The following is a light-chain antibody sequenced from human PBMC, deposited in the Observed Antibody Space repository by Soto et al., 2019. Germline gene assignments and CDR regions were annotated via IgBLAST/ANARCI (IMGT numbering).Light chain of an antibody. V-gene: IGKV1-5*01. J-gene: IGKJ1*01. CDR1: QSISSW. CDR3: QQYNSYSPWT. Sequence: DIQMTQSPSTLSASVGDRVTITCRASQSISSWLAWYQQKPGKAPKLLIYDASSLESGVPSRFSGSGSGTEVTLTISSLQPDDFATYYCQQYNSYSPWTFGQGTNVEIK. CDR2: DAS.